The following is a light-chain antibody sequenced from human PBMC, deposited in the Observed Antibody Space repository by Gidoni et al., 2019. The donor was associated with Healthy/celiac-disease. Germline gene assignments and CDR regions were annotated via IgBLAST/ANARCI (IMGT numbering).Light chain of an antibody. Sequence: YVLTKPLSVSVAPGQTARITCGGKNVGSKSVHWYQQKPGQAPVVVVYDDSDRPSGIPERFSGSNSGNTATLTITRVEAGDEADYYCQVLDSSSAHPHVVFGGGTKLTVL. J-gene: IGLJ2*01. V-gene: IGLV3-21*02. CDR2: DDS. CDR3: QVLDSSSAHPHVV. CDR1: NVGSKS.